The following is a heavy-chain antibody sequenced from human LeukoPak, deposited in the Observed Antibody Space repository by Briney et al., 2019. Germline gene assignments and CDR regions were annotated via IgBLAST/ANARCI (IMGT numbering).Heavy chain of an antibody. Sequence: SGTLSLTCAVSGGSISSSNWWSWVRQPPGKGLEWIGEIYHSGSTNYNPSLKSRVTISVDTSKNQFSLKLSSVTAADTAVYYCARVNWNYSIGYWGQGTLVTVSS. D-gene: IGHD1-7*01. CDR1: GGSISSSNW. CDR2: IYHSGST. CDR3: ARVNWNYSIGY. V-gene: IGHV4-4*02. J-gene: IGHJ4*02.